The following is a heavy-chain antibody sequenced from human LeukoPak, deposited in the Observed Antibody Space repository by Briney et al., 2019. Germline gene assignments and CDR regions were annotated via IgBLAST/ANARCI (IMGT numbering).Heavy chain of an antibody. J-gene: IGHJ4*02. CDR3: ARQGPGYCSSTSCYGVDY. CDR2: INTNTGNP. Sequence: GASVKVSCKASGYTFTSCAMNWVRQAPGQGLEWMGWINTNTGNPTYAQGFTGRFVFSLDTSVSTAYLQISSLKAEDTAAYYCARQGPGYCSSTSCYGVDYWGQGTLVTVSS. CDR1: GYTFTSCA. D-gene: IGHD2-2*01. V-gene: IGHV7-4-1*02.